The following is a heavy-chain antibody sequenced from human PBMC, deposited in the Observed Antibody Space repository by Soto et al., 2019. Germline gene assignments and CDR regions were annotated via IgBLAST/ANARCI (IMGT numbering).Heavy chain of an antibody. CDR2: IRSSSTYI. J-gene: IGHJ4*02. Sequence: EVQLVESGGGLVKPGGSLRLSCAASGFTFSSHSMNWVRQAPGKGLEWVSAIRSSSTYIHYADSVKGRFTISSDNAKNSLYLQLNSLRAEETAVDYCARWDRRSRGRYYFDCWGQGTGVNVSS. CDR1: GFTFSSHS. D-gene: IGHD6-19*01. V-gene: IGHV3-21*01. CDR3: ARWDRRSRGRYYFDC.